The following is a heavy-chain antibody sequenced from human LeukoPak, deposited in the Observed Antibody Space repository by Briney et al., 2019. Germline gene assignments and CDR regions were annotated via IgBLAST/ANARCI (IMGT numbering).Heavy chain of an antibody. D-gene: IGHD3-16*01. Sequence: SETLSLTCTVSGGSISSGAFYNNWIRQRPGKGLEWIGYIYYTGITSYNPSLRSRATMSVDTSMNQVSLKLSSLTAADTAVYYCAASSGVSLGRFWGQGTLVTVSS. CDR1: GGSISSGAFY. CDR2: IYYTGIT. J-gene: IGHJ4*02. CDR3: AASSGVSLGRF. V-gene: IGHV4-31*03.